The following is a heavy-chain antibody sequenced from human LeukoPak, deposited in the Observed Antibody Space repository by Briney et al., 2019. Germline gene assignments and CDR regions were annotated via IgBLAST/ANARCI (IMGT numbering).Heavy chain of an antibody. CDR2: INPNSGGT. CDR3: ARTYGSGSYSVDY. V-gene: IGHV1-2*02. CDR1: GYTFTGYY. D-gene: IGHD3-10*01. J-gene: IGHJ4*02. Sequence: ASVKVSCEASGYTFTGYYMHWVRQAPGQGLEWMGWINPNSGGTNYAQKFQGRVTMTRDTSISTAYMELSRLRSDDTAVYYCARTYGSGSYSVDYWGQGTLVTVSS.